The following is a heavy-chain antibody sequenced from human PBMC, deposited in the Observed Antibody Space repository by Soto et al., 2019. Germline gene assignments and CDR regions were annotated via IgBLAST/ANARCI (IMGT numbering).Heavy chain of an antibody. J-gene: IGHJ3*01. V-gene: IGHV3-33*05. D-gene: IGHD2-21*02. CDR2: ISFDSRDK. Sequence: QVQLVESGGGVVQPGRSLRLSCAASGFTFSACGIHWVRQAPGKGLEWVATISFDSRDKLYVDSMNGRLTISRENSRNTVYQQMDCLRAEDTAVYHCSRVCGGDCGNAFDVWGQGTAVGVSP. CDR1: GFTFSACG. CDR3: SRVCGGDCGNAFDV.